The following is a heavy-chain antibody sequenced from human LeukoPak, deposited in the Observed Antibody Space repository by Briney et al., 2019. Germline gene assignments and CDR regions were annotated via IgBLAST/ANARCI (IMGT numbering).Heavy chain of an antibody. Sequence: GGSLRLSCAASGFTFSDHYMDWVRQAPGKGLEWVGRTRKKTNSYTTAYAASVKGRFTISRDESKNSLYLQMNSLKAEDTAVYYCTRVVLVGTTYSYFDYWGQGTLVTVSS. D-gene: IGHD1-26*01. CDR2: TRKKTNSYTT. J-gene: IGHJ4*02. CDR1: GFTFSDHY. V-gene: IGHV3-72*01. CDR3: TRVVLVGTTYSYFDY.